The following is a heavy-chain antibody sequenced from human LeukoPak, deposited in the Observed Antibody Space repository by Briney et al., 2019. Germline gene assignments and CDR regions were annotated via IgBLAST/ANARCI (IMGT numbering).Heavy chain of an antibody. D-gene: IGHD3-10*01. CDR1: GYTFTGYY. CDR2: INPNSGGT. V-gene: IGHV1-2*02. J-gene: IGHJ2*01. CDR3: ARSNGSGSYIHWYFDP. Sequence: EASVKVSCKASGYTFTGYYMHWVRQAPGQGLEWMGWINPNSGGTNYAQKFQGRVTMTRDTSISTAYMELSRLRSDDTAVYYCARSNGSGSYIHWYFDPWGRGTLVTVSS.